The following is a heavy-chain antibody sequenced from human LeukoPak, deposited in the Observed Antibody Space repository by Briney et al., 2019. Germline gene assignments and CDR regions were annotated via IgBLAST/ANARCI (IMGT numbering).Heavy chain of an antibody. CDR1: GYSISSGYY. Sequence: SETLSLTCTVSGYSISSGYYWGWIRQPPGKGLEWIGSIYHSGSTYYNPSLKSRVTISVDTSKNQFSLKLSSVTAADTAVYYCASLVDTAMVTESYLDYWGQGTLVTVSS. D-gene: IGHD5-18*01. CDR2: IYHSGST. CDR3: ASLVDTAMVTESYLDY. V-gene: IGHV4-38-2*02. J-gene: IGHJ4*02.